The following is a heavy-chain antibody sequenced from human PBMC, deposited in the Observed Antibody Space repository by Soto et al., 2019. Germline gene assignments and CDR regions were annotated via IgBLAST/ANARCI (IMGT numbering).Heavy chain of an antibody. CDR2: IYYSGRT. D-gene: IGHD3-22*01. CDR1: GGSISSGGYY. Sequence: QVQLQESGPGLVKPSQTLSLTCTVSGGSISSGGYYWSWIRQHPGKGLEWIGYIYYSGRTYYNPSLKSRVTISVDTSKNQFPLKLSSVTAADTAVYYCARGHDSSGYPLAFWGQGTLVTVSS. CDR3: ARGHDSSGYPLAF. J-gene: IGHJ4*02. V-gene: IGHV4-31*03.